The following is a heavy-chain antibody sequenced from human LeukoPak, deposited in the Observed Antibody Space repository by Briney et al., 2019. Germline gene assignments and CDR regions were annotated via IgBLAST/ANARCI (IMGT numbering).Heavy chain of an antibody. CDR3: VVVVEPPDSDGFDV. D-gene: IGHD1-14*01. CDR1: GFTFGNSW. V-gene: IGHV3-74*01. J-gene: IGHJ3*01. CDR2: INADGSTA. Sequence: GGSLRLSCEASGFTFGNSWVHWVRQAPGQGLVWVSLINADGSTATYADSVKGRFTISRDNARNTLSLQMNSLTIEDTAVYYCVVVVEPPDSDGFDVWGQGTMITVSS.